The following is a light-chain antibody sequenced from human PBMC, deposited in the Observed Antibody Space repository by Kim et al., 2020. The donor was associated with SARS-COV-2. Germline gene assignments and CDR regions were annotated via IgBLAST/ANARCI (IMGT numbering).Light chain of an antibody. CDR1: QDIGNY. CDR3: QQYNFLPRT. V-gene: IGKV1-9*01. CDR2: AAS. J-gene: IGKJ1*01. Sequence: ASVGDRVTITCRASQDIGNYLAWYQQGPGKAPKLLIYAASTLQTGVPSRFSGSGSGTEFTLTISSLQPEDFTTYSCQQYNFLPRTFGQGTKVDIK.